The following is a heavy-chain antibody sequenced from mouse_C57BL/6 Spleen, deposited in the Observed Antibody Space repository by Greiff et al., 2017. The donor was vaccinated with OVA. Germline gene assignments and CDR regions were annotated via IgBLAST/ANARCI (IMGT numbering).Heavy chain of an antibody. CDR3: ALREPPLTGAFAY. CDR1: GYTFTSYW. CDR2: INPSSGYT. D-gene: IGHD4-1*01. Sequence: QVQLHQSGAELAKPGASVKLSCKASGYTFTSYWMHWVKQRPGQGLEWIGNINPSSGYTKYNQKFKDKATLTADKSSSTAYLQLSRLTYEDSAVYYCALREPPLTGAFAYWGQGTLVTVSA. J-gene: IGHJ3*01. V-gene: IGHV1-7*01.